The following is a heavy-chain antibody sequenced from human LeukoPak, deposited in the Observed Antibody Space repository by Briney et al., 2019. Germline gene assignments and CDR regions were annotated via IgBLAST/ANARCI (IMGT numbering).Heavy chain of an antibody. CDR1: GFTFSRNG. D-gene: IGHD3-3*01. CDR2: ISGDGRDI. Sequence: GGSLRLSCAASGFTFSRNGMTWVRQAPGKGLEWVSAISGDGRDIFYADAVKGRFTISRDNSKNTLYLQMNSLRDEDTALYYCAIHGGGTIRIEAFDVWGQGTMVTISS. J-gene: IGHJ3*01. CDR3: AIHGGGTIRIEAFDV. V-gene: IGHV3-23*01.